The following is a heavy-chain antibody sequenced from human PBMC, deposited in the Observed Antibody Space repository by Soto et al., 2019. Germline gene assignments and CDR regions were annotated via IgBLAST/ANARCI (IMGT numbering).Heavy chain of an antibody. CDR1: GFTLSDDY. CDR2: ISISGTTI. D-gene: IGHD3-9*01. Sequence: QVQLVESGGGLVKPGGSLRLSCAASGFTLSDDYMTWIRQAPGKGLEWVSDISISGTTIHYADSVRGRFTISRDNANNSLRLQMNTLRAEDTAVYYCARFRGYGYYNFWGQGTLVTVSS. V-gene: IGHV3-11*01. J-gene: IGHJ4*02. CDR3: ARFRGYGYYNF.